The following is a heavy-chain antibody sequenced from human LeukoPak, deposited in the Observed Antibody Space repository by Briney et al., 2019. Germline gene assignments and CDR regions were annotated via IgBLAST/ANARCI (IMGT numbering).Heavy chain of an antibody. V-gene: IGHV3-48*03. CDR1: GFTFSSYE. D-gene: IGHD2-15*01. CDR2: ISSSGSTI. CDR3: ARVLDCSSGSCYWYHRYYYMDL. Sequence: GGSLRLPCAASGFTFSSYEMNWVRQAPGKGLEWVSYISSSGSTIYYADSVKGRFTISRDNAKNSLFLQMNSLRAEDTAVYYCARVLDCSSGSCYWYHRYYYMDLWGKGTTVIVSS. J-gene: IGHJ6*03.